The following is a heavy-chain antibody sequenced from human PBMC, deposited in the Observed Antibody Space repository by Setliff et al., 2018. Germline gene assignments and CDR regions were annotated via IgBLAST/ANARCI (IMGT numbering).Heavy chain of an antibody. Sequence: ASVKVSCKASGYAFGSSGISWVRQAPGQGLEWMGWISAYNGYMVYAQKFQGRVTMTTDTSTTTAYMEVRSRRSDDTAVYYCARDRKEIVVKPPAASLDYWGQGTQVTVSS. J-gene: IGHJ4*02. CDR2: ISAYNGYM. CDR3: ARDRKEIVVKPPAASLDY. D-gene: IGHD2-2*01. CDR1: GYAFGSSG. V-gene: IGHV1-18*01.